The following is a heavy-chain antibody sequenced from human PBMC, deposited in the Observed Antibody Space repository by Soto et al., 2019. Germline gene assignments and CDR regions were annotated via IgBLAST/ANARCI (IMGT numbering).Heavy chain of an antibody. CDR2: IYWDDDK. CDR1: GFSLSTSGVG. Sequence: QITLKESGPTLVKPTQTLTLTCTFSGFSLSTSGVGVGWIRQPPGKALEWLALIYWDDDKRYSPSLKNRLTITKDTSKNQVVLTMTNMDPVDTATYYCAHRRAGQRFPLDRGSKKDYFEYWGQGTLVTVSS. D-gene: IGHD3-16*01. J-gene: IGHJ4*02. V-gene: IGHV2-5*02. CDR3: AHRRAGQRFPLDRGSKKDYFEY.